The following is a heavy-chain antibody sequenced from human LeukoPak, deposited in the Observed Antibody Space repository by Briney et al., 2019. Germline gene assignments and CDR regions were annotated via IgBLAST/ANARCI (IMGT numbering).Heavy chain of an antibody. J-gene: IGHJ3*02. D-gene: IGHD3-16*02. CDR3: VSGNDPDSTWENYRLDAFDI. V-gene: IGHV3-21*01. Sequence: AGSLRLSCAASGYTFSHYSVNWGRQAPGKGLEWVSSISSTSDYIYYADSVKGRFTISRDNAKSSLYLQMNSLRAEDTAVYYCVSGNDPDSTWENYRLDAFDIWGQGTTVIVSS. CDR1: GYTFSHYS. CDR2: ISSTSDYI.